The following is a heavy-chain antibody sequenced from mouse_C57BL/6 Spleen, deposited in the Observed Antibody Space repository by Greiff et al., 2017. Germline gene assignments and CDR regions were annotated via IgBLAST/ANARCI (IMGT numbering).Heavy chain of an antibody. J-gene: IGHJ3*01. CDR1: GYTFTSYW. V-gene: IGHV1-69*01. CDR3: ARSAPYEYDGYD. D-gene: IGHD2-4*01. CDR2: IDPSDSNT. Sequence: QVQLQQPGAELVMPGASVKLSCKASGYTFTSYWMHWVKQRPGQGLEWIGEIDPSDSNTNYNQKFKGKSTLTVDKSSSTAYMQLSSLTSEDSAVYYCARSAPYEYDGYDRGQGT.